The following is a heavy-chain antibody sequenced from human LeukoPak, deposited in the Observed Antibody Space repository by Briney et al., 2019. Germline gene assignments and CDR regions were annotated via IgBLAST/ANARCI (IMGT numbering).Heavy chain of an antibody. CDR2: ISSSRSTI. CDR3: ARAPTDDYGDYSFDY. V-gene: IGHV3-48*04. Sequence: GGSLRLSCAASGFTFSSNSMNWVRQAPGRGLEWVSYISSSRSTIYYADSVKGRFTISRDNAKNSLYLQMSSLRAEDTAVYYCARAPTDDYGDYSFDYWGQGTLVTVSS. D-gene: IGHD4-17*01. J-gene: IGHJ4*02. CDR1: GFTFSSNS.